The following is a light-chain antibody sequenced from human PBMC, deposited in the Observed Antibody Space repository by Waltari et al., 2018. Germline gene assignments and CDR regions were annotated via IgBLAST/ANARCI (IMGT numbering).Light chain of an antibody. CDR1: QSVASW. Sequence: DIQMTQSPSTLSASVGDRVTITCRASQSVASWVAWYQQKPGKAPKLLIYKASTLESGVPSRFGGSGSGTEFTLSITSLQPDDFATYYCQQYNNNSPFAFGPGTRVDIK. CDR3: QQYNNNSPFA. J-gene: IGKJ3*01. V-gene: IGKV1-5*03. CDR2: KAS.